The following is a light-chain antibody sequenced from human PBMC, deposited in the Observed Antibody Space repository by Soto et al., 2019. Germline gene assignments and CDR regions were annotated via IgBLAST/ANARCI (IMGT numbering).Light chain of an antibody. CDR1: RSNFGSNY. CDR3: GTWDSSLSVGPSWV. CDR2: DNN. Sequence: QSVLTQPPSVSAAPGQKVTISCSGSRSNFGSNYVTWYQQVPGTAPQLLIYDNNKRPPGIPDRFSGSKSGTSATLGITGLQTGDEADYYCGTWDSSLSVGPSWVFGGGTKVTVL. V-gene: IGLV1-51*01. J-gene: IGLJ3*02.